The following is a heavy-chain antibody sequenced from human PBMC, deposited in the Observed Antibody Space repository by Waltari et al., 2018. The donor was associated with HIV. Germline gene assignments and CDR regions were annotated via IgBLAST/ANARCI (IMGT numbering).Heavy chain of an antibody. CDR2: ITWDGGST. J-gene: IGHJ4*02. Sequence: EVQLVESGGVVVQPGGSLRLSCAASGFNFDHYAMNWVRQAPGKGLEWVSLITWDGGSTYYADAMKGRFTISRDNSKHSLYLQMNRLRVEDSALYFCAKDRTRYCNEATCPFSLDYWGQGTLVTVSS. D-gene: IGHD2-15*01. CDR1: GFNFDHYA. V-gene: IGHV3-43D*04. CDR3: AKDRTRYCNEATCPFSLDY.